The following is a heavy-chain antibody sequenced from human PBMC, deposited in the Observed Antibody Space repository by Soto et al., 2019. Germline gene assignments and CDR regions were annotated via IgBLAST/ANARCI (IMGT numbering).Heavy chain of an antibody. D-gene: IGHD2-21*02. CDR1: GFXFSSYV. CDR2: ISGSGGST. CDR3: AKIIVVVTASGWFDP. Sequence: GXLRLSCAASGFXFSSYVLIWVRQAPGKGLEWVSAISGSGGSTYYADSVKLRFTISRDNSNNTLYLQMNILRSDDTAVYYCAKIIVVVTASGWFDPWGQGTLGTVSS. V-gene: IGHV3-23*01. J-gene: IGHJ5*02.